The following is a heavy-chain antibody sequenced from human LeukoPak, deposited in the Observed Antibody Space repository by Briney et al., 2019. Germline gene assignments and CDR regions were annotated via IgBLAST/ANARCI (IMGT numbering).Heavy chain of an antibody. CDR3: AKDHPTVTTGCFDY. D-gene: IGHD4-17*01. Sequence: GGSLRLSCGASEFSVSSSYMCWVRQAPGKGLEWVSTIYNGGSTFYADSVKGRFTISRDNSKNTLYLQMNSLRAEDTAVYYCAKDHPTVTTGCFDYWGQGTLVTVSS. CDR1: EFSVSSSY. CDR2: IYNGGST. J-gene: IGHJ4*02. V-gene: IGHV3-53*01.